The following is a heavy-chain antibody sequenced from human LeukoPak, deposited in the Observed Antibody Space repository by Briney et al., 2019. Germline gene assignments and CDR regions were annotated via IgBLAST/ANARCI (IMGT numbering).Heavy chain of an antibody. Sequence: GGSLRLSCAASGFTFSAYAMHWVRQAPGKGLEWVAIISYDGNIKYQADSVKGRFTISRDDSKNTLYLQMNSLRAEDTAVYYCARDRSANSRVYYFDYWGQGTLVTVSS. CDR3: ARDRSANSRVYYFDY. V-gene: IGHV3-30-3*01. J-gene: IGHJ4*02. CDR2: ISYDGNIK. D-gene: IGHD4/OR15-4a*01. CDR1: GFTFSAYA.